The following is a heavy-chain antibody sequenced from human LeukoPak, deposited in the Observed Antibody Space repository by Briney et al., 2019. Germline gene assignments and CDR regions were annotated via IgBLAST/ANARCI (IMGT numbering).Heavy chain of an antibody. CDR3: ATPYSSGWPFDY. Sequence: SETLSLTCTVSGGSISSYYWSWIRQPPGKGLEWIGYIYYSGSTNYNPSLKSRVTISVDTSKNQFSLKLSSVTAADTAVYYCATPYSSGWPFDYWGQGTLVTVSS. V-gene: IGHV4-59*01. J-gene: IGHJ4*02. D-gene: IGHD6-19*01. CDR1: GGSISSYY. CDR2: IYYSGST.